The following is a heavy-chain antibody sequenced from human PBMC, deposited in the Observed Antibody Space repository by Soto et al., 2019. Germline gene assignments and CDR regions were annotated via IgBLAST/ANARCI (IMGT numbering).Heavy chain of an antibody. V-gene: IGHV3-23*01. J-gene: IGHJ6*02. CDR2: ISGSGGST. CDR1: GFTFSSYA. Sequence: GSLRLSCAASGFTFSSYAMSWARQAPGKGLEWVSAISGSGGSTYYADSVKGRFTISRDNSKNTLYLQMNSLRAEDTAVYYCAKDGEYSSSSGYYYYGMDVWGQGTTVTSP. D-gene: IGHD6-6*01. CDR3: AKDGEYSSSSGYYYYGMDV.